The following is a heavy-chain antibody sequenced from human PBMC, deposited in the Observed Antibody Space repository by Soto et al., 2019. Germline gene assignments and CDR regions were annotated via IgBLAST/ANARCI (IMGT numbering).Heavy chain of an antibody. Sequence: SETLSLTCTVSGGSISSSSYYWGWIRQPPGKGLEWIGSIYYSGSTYYNPSLKSRVTISVDTSKNQFSLKLSSVTAADTAVYYCARRETTVIDYWGQGTLVTVSS. V-gene: IGHV4-39*01. D-gene: IGHD4-17*01. CDR2: IYYSGST. CDR3: ARRETTVIDY. CDR1: GGSISSSSYY. J-gene: IGHJ4*02.